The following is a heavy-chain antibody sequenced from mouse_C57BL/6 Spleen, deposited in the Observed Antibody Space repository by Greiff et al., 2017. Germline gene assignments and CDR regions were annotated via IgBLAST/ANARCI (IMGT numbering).Heavy chain of an antibody. D-gene: IGHD1-2*01. CDR2: IVPETGGT. Sequence: QVHVKQSGAELVRPGASVTLSCKASGYTFTDYEMHWVKQTPVHGLEWIGAIVPETGGTAYNQKFKGKATLTADKSSSTAYMELRSLTSEDSAIYYCARGGGYGYALDYWGQGTPVTVSA. V-gene: IGHV1-15*01. J-gene: IGHJ3*01. CDR3: ARGGGYGYALDY. CDR1: GYTFTDYE.